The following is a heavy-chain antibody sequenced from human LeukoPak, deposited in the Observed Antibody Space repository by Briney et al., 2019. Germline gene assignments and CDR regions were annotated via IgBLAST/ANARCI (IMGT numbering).Heavy chain of an antibody. CDR3: ARGRSITILRGVAISDGFDI. V-gene: IGHV3-21*06. J-gene: IGHJ3*02. CDR2: IATSSDYI. Sequence: GGSLRLSCAASGFIVSNNYMSWVRQAPGKGLEWVSSIATSSDYIYYAGSLKGRFTISRDNAKNSLYLHMNSLRPDDTAVYYCARGRSITILRGVAISDGFDIWGQGTKVTVS. CDR1: GFIVSNNY. D-gene: IGHD3-10*01.